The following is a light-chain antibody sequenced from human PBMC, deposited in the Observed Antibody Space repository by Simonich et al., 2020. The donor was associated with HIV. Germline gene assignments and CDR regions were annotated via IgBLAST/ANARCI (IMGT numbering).Light chain of an antibody. J-gene: IGLJ1*01. CDR2: VDS. Sequence: SYVLTQPPSVSVAPGKTARITCGGKNIGSKSVHWYQKKPGQAPVLVVYVDSDRPSGIPERFSGSNAGNTATLTISRVEAGDEADYYCQVWDSSSDHYVFGTGTKVTVL. CDR3: QVWDSSSDHYV. CDR1: NIGSKS. V-gene: IGLV3-21*03.